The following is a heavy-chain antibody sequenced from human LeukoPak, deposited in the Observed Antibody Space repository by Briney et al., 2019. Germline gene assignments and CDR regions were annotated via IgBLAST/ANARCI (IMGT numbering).Heavy chain of an antibody. J-gene: IGHJ6*02. CDR1: GGSISSYY. Sequence: KPSETLSLTCTVSGGSISSYYWSWIRQPPGKGLEWIGYIYYSGSTNYNPSLKSRVTISVDTSKNQFSLKLSSVTAADTAVYYCARDQRAGNYYYYGMDVWGQGTTVTVSS. CDR2: IYYSGST. V-gene: IGHV4-59*01. CDR3: ARDQRAGNYYYYGMDV. D-gene: IGHD6-19*01.